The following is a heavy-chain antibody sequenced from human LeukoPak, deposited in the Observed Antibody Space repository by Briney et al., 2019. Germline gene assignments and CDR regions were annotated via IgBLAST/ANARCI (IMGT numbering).Heavy chain of an antibody. Sequence: SETLSLTCTVSGYSISSGYYWGWIRQPPGKGLEWIGSIYHSGSTYYNPSLKSRVTISVDTSKNQFSLKLSSVTAADTAVYYCASYLPKSRIAATMGAFDIWGQGTMVTVSS. CDR3: ASYLPKSRIAATMGAFDI. CDR1: GYSISSGYY. J-gene: IGHJ3*02. V-gene: IGHV4-38-2*02. CDR2: IYHSGST. D-gene: IGHD6-13*01.